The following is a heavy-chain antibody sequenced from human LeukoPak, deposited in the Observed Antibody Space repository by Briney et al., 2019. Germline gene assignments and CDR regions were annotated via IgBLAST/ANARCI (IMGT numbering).Heavy chain of an antibody. D-gene: IGHD6-19*01. CDR2: ISSSSSYI. V-gene: IGHV3-21*01. J-gene: IGHJ6*03. CDR3: ASVSITVAERDYMDV. CDR1: GFTFSSYS. Sequence: GGSLRLSCAASGFTFSSYSMNWVRQAPGKGLEWVSSISSSSSYIYYADSVKGRFTISRGNAKNSLYLQMNSLRAEDTAVYYCASVSITVAERDYMDVWGKGTTVTVSS.